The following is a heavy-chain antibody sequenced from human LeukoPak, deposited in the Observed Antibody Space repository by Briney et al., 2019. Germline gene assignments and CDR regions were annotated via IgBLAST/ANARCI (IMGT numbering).Heavy chain of an antibody. Sequence: ASVKVSCKASGYTFTSYGISWVRQAPGQGLEWMGWISAYNGNTNYAQKLQGRVTMTTDTSTSTAYMELRSLRSDDAAVYYCARLGYCSSTSCLYYYYGMDVWGQGTTVTVSS. J-gene: IGHJ6*02. CDR1: GYTFTSYG. D-gene: IGHD2-2*01. CDR2: ISAYNGNT. CDR3: ARLGYCSSTSCLYYYYGMDV. V-gene: IGHV1-18*01.